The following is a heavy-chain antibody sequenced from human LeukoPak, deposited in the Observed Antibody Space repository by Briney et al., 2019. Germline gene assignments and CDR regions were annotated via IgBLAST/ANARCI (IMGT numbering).Heavy chain of an antibody. V-gene: IGHV1-18*01. Sequence: GESLKISCKGSGYTFTSYDINWVRQATGQGLEWMGWISAYNGNTNYAQKLQGRVTMTTDTSTSTAYMELRSLRSDDTAVYYCARNDYGDFDYWGQGTLVTVSS. CDR3: ARNDYGDFDY. D-gene: IGHD4-17*01. CDR2: ISAYNGNT. J-gene: IGHJ4*02. CDR1: GYTFTSYD.